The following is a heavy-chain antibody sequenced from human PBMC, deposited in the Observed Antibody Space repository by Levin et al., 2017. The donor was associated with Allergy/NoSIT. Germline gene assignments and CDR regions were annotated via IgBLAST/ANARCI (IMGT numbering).Heavy chain of an antibody. J-gene: IGHJ5*02. D-gene: IGHD3-10*01. CDR3: ARQNSGGFDP. CDR2: IYYSGST. V-gene: IGHV4-59*01. Sequence: SQTLSLTCTVSGGSIGFDYWSWIRQPPGKGLEWIGYIYYSGSTNYNPSLKSRVTISVDTSKNQFSLKLSSVTAADTAVYYCARQNSGGFDPWGPGTLVTVSS. CDR1: GGSIGFDY.